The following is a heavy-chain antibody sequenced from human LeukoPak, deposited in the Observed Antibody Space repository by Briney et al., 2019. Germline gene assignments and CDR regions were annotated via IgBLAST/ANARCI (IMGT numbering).Heavy chain of an antibody. CDR2: ISGSGSGT. J-gene: IGHJ4*02. Sequence: GGSLRLSCAASGFTFSSYAMSWVRQAPGKGLEWVSGISGSGSGTYNADSVKGRFTISRDNSKNTVYLQMNSLRAEDTAVYYCAKVTAGIYFDYWGQGTLVTVSS. D-gene: IGHD5-18*01. CDR3: AKVTAGIYFDY. V-gene: IGHV3-23*01. CDR1: GFTFSSYA.